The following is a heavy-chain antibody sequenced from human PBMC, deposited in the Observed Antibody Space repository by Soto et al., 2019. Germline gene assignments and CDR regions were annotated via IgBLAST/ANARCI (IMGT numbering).Heavy chain of an antibody. D-gene: IGHD5-18*01. CDR1: GFTFSSYG. J-gene: IGHJ4*02. CDR2: IWYDGSNK. CDR3: ARDPPTAMVFFDY. V-gene: IGHV3-33*01. Sequence: QVQLVESGGGVVQPGRSLRLSCAASGFTFSSYGMHWVRQAPGKGLEWVAVIWYDGSNKYYADSVKGRFTISRDNSKNTLYLQMNSLRAEDTAVYYCARDPPTAMVFFDYWGQGTLVTVSS.